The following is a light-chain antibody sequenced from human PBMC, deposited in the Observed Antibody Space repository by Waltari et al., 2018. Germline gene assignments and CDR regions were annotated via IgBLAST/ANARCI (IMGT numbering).Light chain of an antibody. CDR1: QSVRTT. V-gene: IGKV3-15*01. J-gene: IGKJ4*01. CDR2: GSS. Sequence: VLLTQSPASLSVSPGDTVILSCRASQSVRTTLVWYQQKAGQAPLTLTYGSSTRASGVPSRFSGSGSETDFTLIISSLQSEDAAVYFCQQYYVWPPITFGGGTKLEI. CDR3: QQYYVWPPIT.